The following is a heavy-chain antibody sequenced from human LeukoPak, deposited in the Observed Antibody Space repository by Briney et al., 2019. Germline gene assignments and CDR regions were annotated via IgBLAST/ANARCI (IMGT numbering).Heavy chain of an antibody. CDR3: AKASGSGSFHDAFDI. D-gene: IGHD3-10*01. CDR1: GFTFRIYG. J-gene: IGHJ3*02. Sequence: PGGSLRLSCAASGFTFRIYGMTWVRQAPGKGLEWVSGISGGGVSTYYADSVKGRFTISRDKSKNTLYLRMNSLRAEDTAVYYCAKASGSGSFHDAFDIWGQGTMVTVSS. V-gene: IGHV3-23*01. CDR2: ISGGGVST.